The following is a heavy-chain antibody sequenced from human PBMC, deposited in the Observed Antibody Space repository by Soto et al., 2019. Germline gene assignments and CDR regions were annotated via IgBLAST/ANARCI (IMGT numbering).Heavy chain of an antibody. CDR3: TRWVVVITPHAFDI. J-gene: IGHJ3*02. CDR2: IRSKAYGGTT. CDR1: GFTFGDYA. D-gene: IGHD3-22*01. V-gene: IGHV3-49*03. Sequence: GGSLRLSCTASGFTFGDYAMSWFRQAPGKGLEWVGFIRSKAYGGTTEYAASVKGRFTISRDDSKSIAYLQMNSLKTEDTAVYYCTRWVVVITPHAFDIWGQGTMVTVSS.